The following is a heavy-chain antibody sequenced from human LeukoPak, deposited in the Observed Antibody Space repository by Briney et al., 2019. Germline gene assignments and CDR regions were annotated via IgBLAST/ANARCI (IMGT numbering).Heavy chain of an antibody. V-gene: IGHV3-23*01. J-gene: IGHJ4*02. Sequence: GGSLRLSCAASGFTFSAYAMSWVRQAPGKGLEWVSGISGSGGSTYYADSVKGRFTISRDNSQNTLYLQMNSLRGEGTAVYYCARDQPDYGGTGIDYWGQGTLVTVSS. CDR3: ARDQPDYGGTGIDY. CDR2: ISGSGGST. D-gene: IGHD4-23*01. CDR1: GFTFSAYA.